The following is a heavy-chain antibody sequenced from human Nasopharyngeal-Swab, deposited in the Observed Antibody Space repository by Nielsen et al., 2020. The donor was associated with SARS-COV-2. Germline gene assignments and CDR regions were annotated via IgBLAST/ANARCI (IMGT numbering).Heavy chain of an antibody. D-gene: IGHD3-16*02. CDR2: ISGYNGNT. CDR1: GYTFTSYG. CDR3: ARVGHYDYVWGSYRYNAYFDY. Sequence: ASVKVSCKASGYTFTSYGITWVRQAPGQGLEWMGWISGYNGNTNYAQKLQGRVTMTTDTSTSTAYMELRSLRSDDTAVYYCARVGHYDYVWGSYRYNAYFDYWGQGTLVTVSS. V-gene: IGHV1-18*01. J-gene: IGHJ4*02.